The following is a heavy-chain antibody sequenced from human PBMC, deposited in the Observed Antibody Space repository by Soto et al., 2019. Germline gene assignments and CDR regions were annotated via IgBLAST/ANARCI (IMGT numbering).Heavy chain of an antibody. V-gene: IGHV3-23*01. CDR3: AKKVNSGPGSQYFDY. D-gene: IGHD3-10*01. J-gene: IGHJ4*02. Sequence: GGSLRLSCAASGFTFSSYSMSWFRQAPGKGLEWVSGFRTSGDGGTTYYADSVKGRFTISRDNSKNMLFLQMNSLRAEDTAIYYCAKKVNSGPGSQYFDYWGQGTLVTVSS. CDR1: GFTFSSYS. CDR2: FRTSGDGGTT.